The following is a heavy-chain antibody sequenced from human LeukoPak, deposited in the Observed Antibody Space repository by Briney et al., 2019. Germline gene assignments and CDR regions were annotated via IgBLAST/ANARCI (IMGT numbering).Heavy chain of an antibody. CDR1: GYSLPELS. J-gene: IGHJ4*02. D-gene: IGHD3-3*01. V-gene: IGHV1-24*01. CDR2: FDPEDGET. Sequence: ASVKVSSKVSGYSLPELSMHWVRRAAGKGGGGRGGFDPEDGETIYSQKFPGRVTMTEDTSTDTAYMELSSLRSEDTAVYYCATQTDKPGRFLSAYLPDYWGQGTLVTVSS. CDR3: ATQTDKPGRFLSAYLPDY.